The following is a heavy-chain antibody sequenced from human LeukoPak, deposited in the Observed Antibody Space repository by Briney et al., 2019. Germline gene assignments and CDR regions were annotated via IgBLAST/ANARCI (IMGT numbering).Heavy chain of an antibody. D-gene: IGHD1-1*01. CDR2: INPNNGGT. Sequence: GASVKVSCKAFGYTITGYYIHWVRQAPGQGLEWMGWINPNNGGTNSAQKSQGRVTMTRDTSIGTAYMELNRLTYDDTAVYYCGRDRHWNQGNFDYWGQGTLVTVSS. CDR3: GRDRHWNQGNFDY. V-gene: IGHV1-2*02. J-gene: IGHJ4*02. CDR1: GYTITGYY.